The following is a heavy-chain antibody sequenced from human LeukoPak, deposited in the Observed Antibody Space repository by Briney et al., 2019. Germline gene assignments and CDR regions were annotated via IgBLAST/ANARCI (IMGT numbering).Heavy chain of an antibody. J-gene: IGHJ4*02. CDR2: IYHSGST. D-gene: IGHD3-10*01. CDR1: GGSISSGGYS. CDR3: ARGSYYYGSGSFDY. Sequence: SETLSLTCAVSGGSISSGGYSWSWIRQPPGKGLEWIGYIYHSGSTYYNPSLKSRVTISVDRSKNQFSLKLSSVTAADTAVYYCARGSYYYGSGSFDYWGQGTLVTVSS. V-gene: IGHV4-30-2*01.